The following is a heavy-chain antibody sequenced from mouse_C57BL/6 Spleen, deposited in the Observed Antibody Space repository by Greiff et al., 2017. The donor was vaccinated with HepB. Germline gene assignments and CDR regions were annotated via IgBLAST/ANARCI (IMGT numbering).Heavy chain of an antibody. J-gene: IGHJ4*01. CDR1: GYTFTSYW. Sequence: VQLQQSGAELVRPGTSVKMSCKASGYTFTSYWMHWVKQRPGQGLEWIGRIHPSDSDTNYNQKFKGKATLTVDKSSSTAYMQLSSLTSEDSAVYYCAIPYGNYGDYYAMDYWGQGTSVTVSS. V-gene: IGHV1-74*01. CDR3: AIPYGNYGDYYAMDY. D-gene: IGHD2-1*01. CDR2: IHPSDSDT.